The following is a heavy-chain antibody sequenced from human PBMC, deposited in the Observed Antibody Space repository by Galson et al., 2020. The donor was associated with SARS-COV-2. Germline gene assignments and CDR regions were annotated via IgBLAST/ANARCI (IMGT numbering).Heavy chain of an antibody. CDR3: ASQIDHYDFWSAEGYFDY. Sequence: SETLSLTCTVSGGSISSSSYYWGWIRQPPGKGLEWIGSIYYSGSTYYNPSLKSRVTISVDTSKNQFSLKLSSVTAADTAVYYCASQIDHYDFWSAEGYFDYWGQGTLVTVSS. J-gene: IGHJ4*02. D-gene: IGHD3-3*01. CDR1: GGSISSSSYY. V-gene: IGHV4-39*07. CDR2: IYYSGST.